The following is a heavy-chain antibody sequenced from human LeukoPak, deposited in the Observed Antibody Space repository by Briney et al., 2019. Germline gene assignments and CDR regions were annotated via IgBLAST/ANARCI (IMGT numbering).Heavy chain of an antibody. CDR1: GGSISSGDYY. J-gene: IGHJ4*02. V-gene: IGHV4-30-4*08. CDR3: ARGTHDYSNYREYYFDY. D-gene: IGHD4-11*01. CDR2: IYYSGST. Sequence: SETLSLTCTVSGGSISSGDYYWSWIRQPPGKGLEWIGYIYYSGSTYYNPSLKSRVTISVDTSKNQFSLKLSSVTAAYTAVYYCARGTHDYSNYREYYFDYWGQGTLVTVSS.